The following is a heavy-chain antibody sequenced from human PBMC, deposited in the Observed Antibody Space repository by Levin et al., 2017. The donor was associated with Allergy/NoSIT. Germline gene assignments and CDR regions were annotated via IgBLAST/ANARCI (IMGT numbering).Heavy chain of an antibody. CDR1: GYTFTGYY. Sequence: GESLKISCKASGYTFTGYYMHWVRQAPGQGLEWMGRINPNSGGTNYAQKFQGRVTMTRDTSISTAYMELSRLRSDDTAVYYCARGEQWDSDYWGQGTLVTVSS. V-gene: IGHV1-2*06. J-gene: IGHJ4*02. CDR2: INPNSGGT. D-gene: IGHD6-19*01. CDR3: ARGEQWDSDY.